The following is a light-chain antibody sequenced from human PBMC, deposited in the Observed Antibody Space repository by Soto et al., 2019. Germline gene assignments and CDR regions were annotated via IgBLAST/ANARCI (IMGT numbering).Light chain of an antibody. CDR3: SSYTSSRTLYV. CDR1: SSDVGANNY. CDR2: DVT. Sequence: QSALTQPASVSGSPGQSITISCTGTSSDVGANNYVSWYQQHPGKAPKLMIYDVTHRPSGISNRFSGSKSGNTASLTISGLQAEDEADYYCSSYTSSRTLYVFGTGTKLTVL. V-gene: IGLV2-14*01. J-gene: IGLJ1*01.